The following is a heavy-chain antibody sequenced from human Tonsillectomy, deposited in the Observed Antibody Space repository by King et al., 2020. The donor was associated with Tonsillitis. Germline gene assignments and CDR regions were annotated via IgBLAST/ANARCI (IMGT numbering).Heavy chain of an antibody. CDR3: AKLPHSSGWSSPFDY. J-gene: IGHJ4*02. V-gene: IGHV3-23*04. Sequence: VQLVESGGGLVQPGGSLRLSCAASGFTFSSYAIGWVRQAPGKGLEWDSTISGSSYSTYYPDSVKGRFTISRDNSNHPLYLQMHSLRPEDTALYYCAKLPHSSGWSSPFDYWGQGTLVTVSS. CDR2: ISGSSYST. CDR1: GFTFSSYA. D-gene: IGHD6-19*01.